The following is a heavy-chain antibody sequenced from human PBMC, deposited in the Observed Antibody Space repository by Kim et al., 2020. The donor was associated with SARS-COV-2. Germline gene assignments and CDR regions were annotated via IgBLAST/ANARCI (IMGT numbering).Heavy chain of an antibody. CDR1: GGSLGLYH. V-gene: IGHV4-59*13. Sequence: SETLSLTCTVSGGSLGLYHWSWIRQSPGKGLEWIGYVSYSGTAYYNPSLKSQVAISVDTSKNLFSLRVNSVTAADAAVYRCARAQTDLGVYFDLWGRGTLVAVSS. CDR3: ARAQTDLGVYFDL. J-gene: IGHJ4*02. D-gene: IGHD2-21*02. CDR2: VSYSGTA.